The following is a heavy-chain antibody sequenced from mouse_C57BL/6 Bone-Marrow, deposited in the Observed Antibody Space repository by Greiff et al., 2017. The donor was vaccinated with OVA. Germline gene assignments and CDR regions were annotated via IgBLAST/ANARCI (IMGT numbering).Heavy chain of an antibody. CDR1: GYTFTSYW. CDR2: IYPGSGST. V-gene: IGHV1-55*01. Sequence: VQLQQPGAELVKPGASVKMSCKASGYTFTSYWITWVKQRPGQGLEWIGDIYPGSGSTNYNEKFKSKAPLTVDTSSSTAYMQLSSLTSEDSAVYYWASPYGSRPGAMDYWGQGTSVTVSS. CDR3: ASPYGSRPGAMDY. D-gene: IGHD1-1*01. J-gene: IGHJ4*01.